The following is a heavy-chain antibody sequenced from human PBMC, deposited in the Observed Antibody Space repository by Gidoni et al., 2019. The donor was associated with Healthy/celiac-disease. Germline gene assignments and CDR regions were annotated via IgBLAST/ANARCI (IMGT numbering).Heavy chain of an antibody. CDR2: IYYSGST. CDR1: GGSIRSSSYY. V-gene: IGHV4-39*01. J-gene: IGHJ2*01. Sequence: QLQLQESGPGLVKPSETLTLTCTVSGGSIRSSSYYWGWIRQPPWKVLEWIGSIYYSGSTYYNPSLKSRVTISVDTSKNQFSLKLSSVTAADTAVYYCARGLYFDLWGRGTLVTVSS. CDR3: ARGLYFDL.